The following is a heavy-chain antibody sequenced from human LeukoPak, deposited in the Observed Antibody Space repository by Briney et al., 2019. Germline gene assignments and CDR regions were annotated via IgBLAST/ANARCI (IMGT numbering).Heavy chain of an antibody. J-gene: IGHJ4*02. Sequence: PGGSLRLSCAASGFTFSNYGMHWVRQAPGKGLERVTLIWSDGSNKYYVDSVKGRFTISRDNAKNSLYLQMNSLRAEDTAVYYCARDPGDYWGQGTLVTVSS. V-gene: IGHV3-33*01. CDR2: IWSDGSNK. CDR1: GFTFSNYG. CDR3: ARDPGDY.